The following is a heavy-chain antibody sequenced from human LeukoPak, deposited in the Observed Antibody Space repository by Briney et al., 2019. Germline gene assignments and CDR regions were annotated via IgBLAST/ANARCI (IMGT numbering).Heavy chain of an antibody. CDR2: VHYSGTT. Sequence: PSETLSLTCTVSGDSISTYYWSWMRQPPGKGLEWIGYVHYSGTTNYNPSLKSRVTISVDASKNQFSLKLTSLTAADTAVYYCARPGSVYTASGAFDIWGQGTMVTVSS. V-gene: IGHV4-59*08. D-gene: IGHD5-18*01. J-gene: IGHJ3*02. CDR1: GDSISTYY. CDR3: ARPGSVYTASGAFDI.